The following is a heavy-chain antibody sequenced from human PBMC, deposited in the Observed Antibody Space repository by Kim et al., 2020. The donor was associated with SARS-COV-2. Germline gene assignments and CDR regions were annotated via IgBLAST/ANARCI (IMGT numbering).Heavy chain of an antibody. CDR3: ARRWVGEVSWFDP. J-gene: IGHJ5*02. D-gene: IGHD3-10*01. CDR2: IIPIFGTA. V-gene: IGHV1-69*13. CDR1: GGTFSSYA. Sequence: SVKVSCKASGGTFSSYAISWVRQAPGQGLEWMGGIIPIFGTANYAQKFQGRVTITADESTSTAYMELSSLRSEDTAVYYCARRWVGEVSWFDPWGQGTLVPLSS.